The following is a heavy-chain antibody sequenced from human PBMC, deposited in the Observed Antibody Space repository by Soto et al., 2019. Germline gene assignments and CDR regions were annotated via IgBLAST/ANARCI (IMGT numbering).Heavy chain of an antibody. CDR3: ARPKNSNHGILCGYPRAHSAKRFDP. V-gene: IGHV1-69*01. CDR2: IIPIFGTA. D-gene: IGHD3-22*01. Sequence: QVQLVQSGAEVKKPGSSVKVSCKASGGTFSSFAISWVRQAPGQGLEWMGGIIPIFGTANYAQKFQGRVTNTEDQTTIPTHMEERSLRSYDTDIYDCARPKNSNHGILCGYPRAHSAKRFDPLGQRNQGTVSS. CDR1: GGTFSSFA. J-gene: IGHJ5*02.